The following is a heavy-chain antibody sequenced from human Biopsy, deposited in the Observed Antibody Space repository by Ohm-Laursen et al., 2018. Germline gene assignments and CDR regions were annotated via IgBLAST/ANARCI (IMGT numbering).Heavy chain of an antibody. J-gene: IGHJ4*02. V-gene: IGHV3-11*04. CDR2: ISGSGVTK. CDR1: GFTFGDYY. D-gene: IGHD5-24*01. CDR3: ARDER. Sequence: GSLRLSCTASGFTFGDYYMSWIRQAPGKGLEWLSYISGSGVTKMYADSVKGRFTISRDNAENSMYLQMSSLTVDDTAVYYCARDERWGQGTLVTVSS.